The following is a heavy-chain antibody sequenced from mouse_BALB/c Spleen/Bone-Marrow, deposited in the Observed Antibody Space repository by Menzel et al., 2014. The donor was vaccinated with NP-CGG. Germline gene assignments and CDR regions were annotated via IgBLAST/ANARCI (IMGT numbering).Heavy chain of an antibody. CDR1: GYTFTSYW. J-gene: IGHJ4*01. Sequence: QVQLQQSGAELVKPGASVKLSCKASGYTFTSYWMHWVKQRPGQGLEWIGEINPSNGRTNYNEKFKSKATLTVDKSSSTAYMQLSSLTSEDSAVYYCARSDGYYPYYYAMDYWGQGTSVIVSS. CDR2: INPSNGRT. V-gene: IGHV1S81*02. CDR3: ARSDGYYPYYYAMDY. D-gene: IGHD2-3*01.